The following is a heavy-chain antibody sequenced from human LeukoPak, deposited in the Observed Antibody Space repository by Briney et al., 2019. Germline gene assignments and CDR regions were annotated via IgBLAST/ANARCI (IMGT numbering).Heavy chain of an antibody. Sequence: GGSLRLSCATSGFTFTNAWMSWVRQAPGKGLEWVGRIRSNSDGGTIDYAAPVKGRFTLSRDDSKNTLYLQMNSLQTEDTAVYYCATDFYDSTWGQGTLVTVSS. J-gene: IGHJ5*02. V-gene: IGHV3-15*07. CDR1: GFTFTNAW. CDR2: IRSNSDGGTI. CDR3: ATDFYDST. D-gene: IGHD3-22*01.